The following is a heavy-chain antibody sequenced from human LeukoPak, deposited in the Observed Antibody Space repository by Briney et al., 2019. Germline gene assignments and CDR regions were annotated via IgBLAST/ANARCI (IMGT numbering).Heavy chain of an antibody. J-gene: IGHJ4*02. Sequence: SETLSLTCAVSGGSISSGGNSWSWIRQPPGKGLEWIGYIWHRGSTFYNPSLKGRVTISVDRSKNQFSLKLTSVIAADTAVYYCARHWWGLDIVATTFDYWGQGTLVTVSS. CDR1: GGSISSGGNS. CDR3: ARHWWGLDIVATTFDY. V-gene: IGHV4-30-2*01. D-gene: IGHD5-12*01. CDR2: IWHRGST.